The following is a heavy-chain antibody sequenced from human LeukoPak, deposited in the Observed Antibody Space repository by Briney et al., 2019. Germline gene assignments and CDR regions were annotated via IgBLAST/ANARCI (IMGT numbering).Heavy chain of an antibody. Sequence: ASVKVSCKASGYTFTGYYMHWVRQAPGQGLEWMGWINPNSGGTNYAQKFQGRVTMTRDTSISTAYMELSRLRSDDTAVYYCARERIQLWVMDVWDQGTTVTVSS. CDR1: GYTFTGYY. CDR2: INPNSGGT. D-gene: IGHD5-18*01. CDR3: ARERIQLWVMDV. V-gene: IGHV1-2*02. J-gene: IGHJ6*02.